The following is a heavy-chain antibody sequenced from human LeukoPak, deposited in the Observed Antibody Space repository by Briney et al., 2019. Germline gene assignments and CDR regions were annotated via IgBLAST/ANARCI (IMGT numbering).Heavy chain of an antibody. D-gene: IGHD3-10*01. CDR1: GFTFSSYG. Sequence: GGSLRLSCAASGFTFSSYGMSWVRQAPGKGLEWVSAISGSGGSTYYADSVKGRFTISRDNSKNTLYLQMSSLRAEDTAVYYCAALTMVRGVIGPWGQGTLVTVSS. CDR2: ISGSGGST. J-gene: IGHJ5*02. V-gene: IGHV3-23*01. CDR3: AALTMVRGVIGP.